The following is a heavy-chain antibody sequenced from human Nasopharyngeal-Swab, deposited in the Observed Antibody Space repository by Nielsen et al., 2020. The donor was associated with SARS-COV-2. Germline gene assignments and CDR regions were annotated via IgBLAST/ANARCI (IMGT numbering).Heavy chain of an antibody. V-gene: IGHV5-51*01. CDR2: IYPGDSYT. CDR1: GYSFTSHW. D-gene: IGHD6-13*01. J-gene: IGHJ4*02. Sequence: GESLKISCKGSGYSFTSHWIGWVRQMPGKGLEWMGIIYPGDSYTSYSPSFQGQVTISADKSISTAYLQWNSLKASDTAMYYCARGLIAAAGIFDYWGQGTLVTVSS. CDR3: ARGLIAAAGIFDY.